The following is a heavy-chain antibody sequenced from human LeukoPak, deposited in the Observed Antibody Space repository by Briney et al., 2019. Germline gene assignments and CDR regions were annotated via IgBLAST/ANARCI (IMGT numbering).Heavy chain of an antibody. CDR2: ISSSGGTT. J-gene: IGHJ4*02. D-gene: IGHD3-3*01. V-gene: IGHV3-23*01. CDR1: GFMFSDYA. CDR3: AKDPQPYYDVPVGY. Sequence: GGSLRLSCVASGFMFSDYAMSWVRQAPGKGPEWVSSISSSGGTTFYADSVKGRFTISRDLFKKTVHLEMKAMRAEDTAVYYCAKDPQPYYDVPVGYWGQGTLVTVSP.